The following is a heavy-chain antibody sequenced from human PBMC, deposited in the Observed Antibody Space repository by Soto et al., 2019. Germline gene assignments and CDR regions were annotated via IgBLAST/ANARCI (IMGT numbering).Heavy chain of an antibody. J-gene: IGHJ4*02. V-gene: IGHV1-69*08. CDR3: AREGGIVGATTVDY. Sequence: QVQLVQSGAEVKKPGSSVKVSCKASGGTFSSYTISWVRQAPGQGLEWMGRIIPILGIANYAQKFQGRVTITADKSTSTAYMELSSLRSEDTAVYYCAREGGIVGATTVDYWGQGTLVTVSS. D-gene: IGHD1-26*01. CDR1: GGTFSSYT. CDR2: IIPILGIA.